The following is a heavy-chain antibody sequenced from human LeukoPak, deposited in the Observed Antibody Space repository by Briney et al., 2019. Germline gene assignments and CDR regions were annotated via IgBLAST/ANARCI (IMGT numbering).Heavy chain of an antibody. Sequence: SETLSLTCAVYGGSFSGYYWSWIRQPPGKGLEWIGEINHSGSTNYNPPLKSRVTISVDTSKNQFSLKLSSVTAADTAVYYCARENIAAAGTDYWGQGTLVTVSS. CDR2: INHSGST. V-gene: IGHV4-34*01. CDR1: GGSFSGYY. CDR3: ARENIAAAGTDY. D-gene: IGHD6-13*01. J-gene: IGHJ4*02.